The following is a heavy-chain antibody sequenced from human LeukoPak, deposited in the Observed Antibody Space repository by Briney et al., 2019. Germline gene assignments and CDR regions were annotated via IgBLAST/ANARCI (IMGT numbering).Heavy chain of an antibody. CDR2: IIPSLDIP. J-gene: IGHJ4*02. D-gene: IGHD1-26*01. Sequence: SVEVSCKASGDTFSRYAISWVRQAPGQGLEWMGRIIPSLDIPNYPQKFQGRVTITADKSTSTAYMEVRSLGSEDTAVYYCARSVGGATTPRFDYWGQGTLVTVSS. CDR3: ARSVGGATTPRFDY. CDR1: GDTFSRYA. V-gene: IGHV1-69*04.